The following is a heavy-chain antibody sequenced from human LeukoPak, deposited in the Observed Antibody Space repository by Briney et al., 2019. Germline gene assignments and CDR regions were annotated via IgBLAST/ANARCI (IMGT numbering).Heavy chain of an antibody. Sequence: SETLSLTCAVYGGSFSGYYWSWIRQPPGKGLEWIGYIYYSGSTNYNPSLKSRVTISVDTSKNQFSLKLSSVTAADTAVYYCARYGYCSSTSCYGGDNWFDPWGQGTLVTVSS. CDR1: GGSFSGYY. D-gene: IGHD2-2*03. CDR2: IYYSGST. V-gene: IGHV4-59*01. CDR3: ARYGYCSSTSCYGGDNWFDP. J-gene: IGHJ5*02.